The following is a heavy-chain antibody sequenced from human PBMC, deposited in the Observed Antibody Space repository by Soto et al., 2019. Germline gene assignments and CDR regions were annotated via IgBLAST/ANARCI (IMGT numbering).Heavy chain of an antibody. CDR2: ISPYSGNT. D-gene: IGHD2-8*02. CDR1: GYIFVNYG. J-gene: IGHJ6*02. V-gene: IGHV1-18*03. Sequence: QVQLVQSGDEVRKPGSSVKVSCKASGYIFVNYGIGWVRQAPGQGLEWMGWISPYSGNTHYASKIQGRITMTTDTTTTTTYMNIGNLMSDNLAAYYSAVVYNSINPPPLDVWGQGTTVTVSS. CDR3: AVVYNSINPPPLDV.